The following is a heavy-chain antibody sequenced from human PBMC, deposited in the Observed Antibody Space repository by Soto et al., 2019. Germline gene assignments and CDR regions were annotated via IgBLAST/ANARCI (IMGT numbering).Heavy chain of an antibody. J-gene: IGHJ3*02. CDR1: GFTFGAYT. D-gene: IGHD1-26*01. Sequence: HLVESGGGVVQPGGSLRLSCAASGFTFGAYTMHWVRQAPGKGLEWVTDISYDGNRERYTDPVKGRFAVSRDNPKSTVYLQMNSLRPEDTAVYYCARDGYSGRSDGFGIWGQGTMVTVSS. CDR3: ARDGYSGRSDGFGI. CDR2: ISYDGNRE. V-gene: IGHV3-30*09.